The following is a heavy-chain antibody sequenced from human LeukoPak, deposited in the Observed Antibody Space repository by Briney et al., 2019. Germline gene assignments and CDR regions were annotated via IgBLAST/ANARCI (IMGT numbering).Heavy chain of an antibody. Sequence: PGGSLRLSCAASGFTFSSYAMSWVRQAPGKGLEWVSAISGSGGSTYYADSGKGRFTISRDNSKNTLYLQMNSLRAEDTAVYYCAKGPDIVVVPAAIWGQGTLVTVSS. D-gene: IGHD2-2*01. CDR1: GFTFSSYA. CDR2: ISGSGGST. V-gene: IGHV3-23*01. J-gene: IGHJ4*02. CDR3: AKGPDIVVVPAAI.